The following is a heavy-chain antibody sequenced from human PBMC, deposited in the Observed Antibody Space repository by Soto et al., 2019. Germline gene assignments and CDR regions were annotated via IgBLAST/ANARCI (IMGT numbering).Heavy chain of an antibody. D-gene: IGHD6-13*01. Sequence: EVQLLESGGGVVQPGGSLRLSCAASGFTFSSYAMSWVLQAPGRGLEWVSAISGSGGSTYYVDSVKGRFTISRDNSKNTLYLQMNSLRAEDTAVYYCAKGWQQLGWYFDLWGRGTLVTVSS. V-gene: IGHV3-23*01. CDR1: GFTFSSYA. J-gene: IGHJ2*01. CDR3: AKGWQQLGWYFDL. CDR2: ISGSGGST.